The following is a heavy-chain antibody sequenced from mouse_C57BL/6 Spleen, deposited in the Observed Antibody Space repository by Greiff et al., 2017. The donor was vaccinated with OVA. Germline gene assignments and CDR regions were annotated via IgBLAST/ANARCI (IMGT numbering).Heavy chain of an antibody. J-gene: IGHJ1*03. Sequence: QVQLQQPGAELVKPGASVTLSCKASGYTFTSYWMPWVKQRPGQGLKWIGEIDPSDSYTNYNQKFKGKATLTVDTSSSTAYMQLSSLTSEDSAVYYCARSDGDVWGTGTTVTVSS. CDR1: GYTFTSYW. V-gene: IGHV1-50*01. CDR2: IDPSDSYT. D-gene: IGHD2-3*01. CDR3: ARSDGDV.